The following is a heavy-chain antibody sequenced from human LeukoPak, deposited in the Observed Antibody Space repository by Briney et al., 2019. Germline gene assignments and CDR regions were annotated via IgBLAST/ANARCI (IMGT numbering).Heavy chain of an antibody. J-gene: IGHJ5*02. V-gene: IGHV1-2*02. CDR1: GYTFTGYY. Sequence: ASVKVSCKASGYTFTGYYMHWVRRAPGQGLEWMGWINPNSGGTNYAQKFQGRVTMTRDTSISTAYMELSRLRSDDTAVYYCARDGGYNWKGYWFDPWGQGTLVTVSS. CDR2: INPNSGGT. CDR3: ARDGGYNWKGYWFDP. D-gene: IGHD1-1*01.